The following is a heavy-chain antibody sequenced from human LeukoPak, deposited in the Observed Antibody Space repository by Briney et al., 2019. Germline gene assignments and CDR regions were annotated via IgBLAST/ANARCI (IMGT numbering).Heavy chain of an antibody. CDR3: ASGTQNYDFWSGYSLGVFDY. Sequence: GGSLRLSCAASGFTFSSYWMSWVRQAPGKGLEWVANIKQDGSEKYYVDSVKGRFTISRDNAKNSLYLQMNSLRAEDTAVYYCASGTQNYDFWSGYSLGVFDYWGQGTLVTVSS. D-gene: IGHD3-3*01. CDR2: IKQDGSEK. CDR1: GFTFSSYW. V-gene: IGHV3-7*01. J-gene: IGHJ4*02.